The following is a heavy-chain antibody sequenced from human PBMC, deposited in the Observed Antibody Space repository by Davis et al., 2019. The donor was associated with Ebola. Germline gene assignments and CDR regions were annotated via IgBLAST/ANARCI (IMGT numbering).Heavy chain of an antibody. CDR2: VDPKAGKT. D-gene: IGHD3-9*01. CDR3: TTLDIFTAYVPYAMDV. V-gene: IGHV1-69-2*01. CDR1: GYSFSDYY. Sequence: ASVKVSCKGSGYSFSDYYIHWVQGAPGKGLEWVGLVDPKAGKTVYAEKFQDRVTITADRSTDTVYMELSSLRFEDAAVYYCTTLDIFTAYVPYAMDVWGQGTTVTVS. J-gene: IGHJ6*02.